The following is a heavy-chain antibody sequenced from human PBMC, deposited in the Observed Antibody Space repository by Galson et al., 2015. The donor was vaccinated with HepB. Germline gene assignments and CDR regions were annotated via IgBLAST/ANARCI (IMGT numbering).Heavy chain of an antibody. D-gene: IGHD2-2*01. V-gene: IGHV3-48*02. CDR2: ISSSSSNI. CDR3: ARDVCNCARCYHRGY. CDR1: GFTFSSYS. Sequence: SLRLSCAASGFTFSSYSMNWVRQAPGKGLEWVSYISSSSSNIYYADSVKGRFTISRDNAKNSLYLQMNSLRDEDTAVYYCARDVCNCARCYHRGYWGQGTLVTVSS. J-gene: IGHJ4*02.